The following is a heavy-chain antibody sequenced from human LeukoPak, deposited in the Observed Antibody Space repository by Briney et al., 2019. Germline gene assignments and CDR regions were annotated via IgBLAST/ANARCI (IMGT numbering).Heavy chain of an antibody. CDR1: GFTFSSYS. J-gene: IGHJ3*02. CDR2: ISSSSSYI. D-gene: IGHD2-15*01. CDR3: AKDPWWEHPAGI. V-gene: IGHV3-21*04. Sequence: PGGSLRLSCAASGFTFSSYSMNWVRQAPGKGLEWVSSISSSSSYIYYADSVKGRFTISRDNSKNTLYLQMNSLRAEDTAVYYCAKDPWWEHPAGIWGQGTMVTVSS.